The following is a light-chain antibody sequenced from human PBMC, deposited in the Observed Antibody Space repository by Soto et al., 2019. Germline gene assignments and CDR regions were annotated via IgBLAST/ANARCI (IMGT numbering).Light chain of an antibody. Sequence: DIQMTHSPSTLSASVGGRVTITCRASQSVGTWVAWYQQKPGKAPKLLIYGASNLESGVPSRFSGSGSGTEFTLTITTLQPDDFATYFCQHYRRNTWSFGPGTKVDIK. V-gene: IGKV1-5*01. CDR2: GAS. CDR3: QHYRRNTWS. J-gene: IGKJ1*01. CDR1: QSVGTW.